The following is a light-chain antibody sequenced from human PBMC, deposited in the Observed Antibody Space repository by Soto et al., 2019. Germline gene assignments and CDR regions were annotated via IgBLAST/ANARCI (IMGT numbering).Light chain of an antibody. CDR3: QQFSRYPLT. CDR2: DAS. CDR1: QTVRNNY. Sequence: EFVLTQSPRTLALSPGGRATLSRRASQTVRNNYLAWYQQKPGQAPRLLIYDASSRATGIPDRFSGGGSGTDFTLTISRLEPEDFAVYYCQQFSRYPLTFCG. V-gene: IGKV3-20*01. J-gene: IGKJ4*01.